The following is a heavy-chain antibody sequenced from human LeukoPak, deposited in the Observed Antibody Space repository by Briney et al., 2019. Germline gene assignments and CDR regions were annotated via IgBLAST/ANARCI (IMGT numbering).Heavy chain of an antibody. CDR1: GFTFSSYG. CDR3: AKVAENYYYYYMDV. J-gene: IGHJ6*03. V-gene: IGHV3-30*02. Sequence: AGGSLRPSCAASGFTFSSYGMHWVRQAPGKGLEWVAFIRYDGSNKYYADSVKGRFTISRDNSKNTLYLQMNSLRAEDTAVYYCAKVAENYYYYYMDVWGKGTTVTVSS. CDR2: IRYDGSNK.